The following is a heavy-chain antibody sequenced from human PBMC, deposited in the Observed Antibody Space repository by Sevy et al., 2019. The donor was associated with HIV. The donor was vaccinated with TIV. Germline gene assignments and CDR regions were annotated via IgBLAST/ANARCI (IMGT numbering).Heavy chain of an antibody. CDR1: GFALSNYYA. V-gene: IGHV3-30-3*01. CDR3: ARPRANYVDHYFFYAMDV. J-gene: IGHJ6*02. Sequence: GGSLRLSCAASGFALSNYYAMHWVRQAPGKGLEWVALISYDGSDKYYADSVKGRFTFSRDNFKNTLYLQMNSLTTEDTAVYYCARPRANYVDHYFFYAMDVWGQGTTVTVSS. D-gene: IGHD4-17*01. CDR2: ISYDGSDK.